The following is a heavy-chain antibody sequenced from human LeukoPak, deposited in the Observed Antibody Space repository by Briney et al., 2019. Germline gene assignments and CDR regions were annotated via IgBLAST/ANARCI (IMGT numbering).Heavy chain of an antibody. V-gene: IGHV3-48*03. CDR1: GFTFRSYG. D-gene: IGHD1-26*01. CDR2: ITSSGSTI. CDR3: ASEFIVGATFDY. Sequence: PGGSLRLSCAASGFTFRSYGMNWVRQAPGNGLEWVSYITSSGSTIYYADSVKGRFTISRDNAKTSLYLQMNSLRAEDTAVYYCASEFIVGATFDYWGQGTLVTVSS. J-gene: IGHJ4*02.